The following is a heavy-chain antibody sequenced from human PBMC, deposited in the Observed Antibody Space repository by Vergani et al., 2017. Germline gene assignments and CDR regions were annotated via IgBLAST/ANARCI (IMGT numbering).Heavy chain of an antibody. J-gene: IGHJ4*02. Sequence: VQLQESGPGLVKPSETLSLTCTVSGGSISRYYWTWIRQPAGKGLEWIGRIYTSGSPNYNPSLKSRVTISVYTSKNQFSLKLSSVTAAETAVYYCASAMGGYCRSTSCPFDYWSQGSLVTVSS. D-gene: IGHD2-2*01. CDR2: IYTSGSP. CDR3: ASAMGGYCRSTSCPFDY. V-gene: IGHV4-4*07. CDR1: GGSISRYY.